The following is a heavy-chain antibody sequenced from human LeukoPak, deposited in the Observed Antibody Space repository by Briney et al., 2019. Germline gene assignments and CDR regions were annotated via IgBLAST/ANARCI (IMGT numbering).Heavy chain of an antibody. CDR1: GFTFSSYG. Sequence: GGSLRLSCAASGFTFSSYGMHWVLQAPGKGLEWVAFIRYDGSNKYYADSVKGQFTISRDNSKNTLYLQMNSLRAEDTAVYYCAKDGGYSNSWLQGADDYWGQGTLVTVSS. CDR2: IRYDGSNK. D-gene: IGHD6-13*01. CDR3: AKDGGYSNSWLQGADDY. J-gene: IGHJ4*02. V-gene: IGHV3-30*02.